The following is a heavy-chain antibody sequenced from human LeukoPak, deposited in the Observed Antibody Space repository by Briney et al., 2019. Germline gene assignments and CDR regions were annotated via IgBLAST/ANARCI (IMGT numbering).Heavy chain of an antibody. V-gene: IGHV6-1*01. Sequence: SQTLSLTCAISGDSVSSNSATWNWIRQSPSRGLEWLGRTYYRSKWYSEYAVSVKSRITINPDTSKNQFSLQLNSVTPEDTAVYYCARSVPGYCSSTSCYGYYFDYWGQGTLVTVSS. J-gene: IGHJ4*02. D-gene: IGHD2-2*01. CDR3: ARSVPGYCSSTSCYGYYFDY. CDR1: GDSVSSNSAT. CDR2: TYYRSKWYS.